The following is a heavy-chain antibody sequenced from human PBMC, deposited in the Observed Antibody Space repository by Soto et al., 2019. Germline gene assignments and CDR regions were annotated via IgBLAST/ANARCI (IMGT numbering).Heavy chain of an antibody. J-gene: IGHJ4*02. Sequence: EVQLVESGGGLVQPGESLRLSCAASGFTFSSYWMHWIRQAPGKGLVWVSRVSSDGGSTVYANCVKGRLTISRDNAKNTLYLPTNSLSDEATAVYYCARRLPNFSSFESWGQGTLVTVSS. D-gene: IGHD6-25*01. V-gene: IGHV3-74*01. CDR3: ARRLPNFSSFES. CDR1: GFTFSSYW. CDR2: VSSDGGST.